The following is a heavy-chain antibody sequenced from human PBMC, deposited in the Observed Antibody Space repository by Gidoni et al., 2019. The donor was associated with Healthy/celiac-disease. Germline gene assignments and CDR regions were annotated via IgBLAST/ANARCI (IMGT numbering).Heavy chain of an antibody. J-gene: IGHJ6*02. CDR2: IYYSGST. CDR3: AREVYDFWSGYYTPPGMDV. D-gene: IGHD3-3*01. CDR1: GGPISSGGYY. V-gene: IGHV4-31*03. Sequence: QVQLQESGPGLVKPSQTLSLTCTVSGGPISSGGYYWSWIRQHPGKGLEWIGYIYYSGSTYYNPSLKSRVTISVDTSKNQFSLKLSSVTAADTAVYYCAREVYDFWSGYYTPPGMDVWGQGTTVTVSS.